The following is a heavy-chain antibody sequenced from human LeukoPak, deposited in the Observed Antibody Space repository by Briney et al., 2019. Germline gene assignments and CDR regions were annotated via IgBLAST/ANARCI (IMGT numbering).Heavy chain of an antibody. Sequence: TGGSLRLSCAVSGFTFSNYAMVWVRQAPGEGLDWVSSISAGGGVTSNADSVKGRFTISRDNSKNTLYLQMNGLSAEDTAVYYCAKGGSGWYWLDYWGQGTLVTVSS. CDR3: AKGGSGWYWLDY. J-gene: IGHJ4*02. D-gene: IGHD6-19*01. CDR2: ISAGGGVT. V-gene: IGHV3-23*01. CDR1: GFTFSNYA.